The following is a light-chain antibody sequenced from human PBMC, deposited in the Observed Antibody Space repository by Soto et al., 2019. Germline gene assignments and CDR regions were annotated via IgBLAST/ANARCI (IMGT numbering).Light chain of an antibody. J-gene: IGLJ1*01. CDR3: SSYAGNNIYYV. V-gene: IGLV2-8*01. CDR2: EVS. Sequence: QSALAQPPSASGSPGQSVTISCTGTSNGVGGYNFVSWYQQHPGKAPKLMIFEVSKRPSGVPVRFSGSKSGSTASLTVSGLQAEDEADYYCSSYAGNNIYYVFGTGTKVTVL. CDR1: SNGVGGYNF.